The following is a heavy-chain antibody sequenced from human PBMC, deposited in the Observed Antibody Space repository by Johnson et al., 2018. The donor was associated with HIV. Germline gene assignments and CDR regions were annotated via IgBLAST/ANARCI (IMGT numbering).Heavy chain of an antibody. J-gene: IGHJ3*02. CDR2: ISISGSTI. V-gene: IGHV3-11*04. Sequence: QVQLLESGGGVVQPGRSLRLSCAASGFTFSDYYMRWIRQAPGKGLEWLSYISISGSTIYNADSVKGRFTISRDNAKNSLYLQLNSLRAEDTAVYHCARERYGSQAIDAFDIWGQGTMVTVSS. D-gene: IGHD2-15*01. CDR3: ARERYGSQAIDAFDI. CDR1: GFTFSDYY.